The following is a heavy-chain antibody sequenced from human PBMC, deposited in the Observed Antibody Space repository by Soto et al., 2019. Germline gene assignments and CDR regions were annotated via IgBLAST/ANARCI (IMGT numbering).Heavy chain of an antibody. D-gene: IGHD4-17*01. CDR1: GGSISSGDYY. CDR3: ARVIYGDYVDY. J-gene: IGHJ4*02. CDR2: IYYSGST. Sequence: SETLSLTCTVSGGSISSGDYYWSWIRQPPGRGLEWIGYIYYSGSTYYNPSLKSRVTISVDTSKNQFSLKLSSVTAADTAVYYCARVIYGDYVDYWGQGTLVTVSS. V-gene: IGHV4-30-4*01.